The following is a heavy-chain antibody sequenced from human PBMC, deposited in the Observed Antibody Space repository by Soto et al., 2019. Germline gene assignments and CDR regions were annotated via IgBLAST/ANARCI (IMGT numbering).Heavy chain of an antibody. Sequence: TGVSLRLSCAASGFTFSSYWMHWVRQAPGKGLVWVSRINSDGSSTSYADSVKGRFTISRDKAKNTLYLQMNSLRAEDTAVYYCARTYGGECYYYGRGVWRQGTTVAASS. CDR3: ARTYGGECYYYGRGV. D-gene: IGHD4-17*01. CDR2: INSDGSST. J-gene: IGHJ6*02. CDR1: GFTFSSYW. V-gene: IGHV3-74*01.